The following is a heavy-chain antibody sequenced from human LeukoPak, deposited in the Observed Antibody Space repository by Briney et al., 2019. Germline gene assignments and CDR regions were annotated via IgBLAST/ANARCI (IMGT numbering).Heavy chain of an antibody. V-gene: IGHV3-48*04. Sequence: PGGSLRLSCAASGFTFSSYSMTWVRQAPGKGLEWVSYISSSSSTIYYADSVKGRFTISRDNAKNSLYLQMNSLRAEDTAVYYCARAPAGLEDWNSENWGQGTLVTVSS. CDR1: GFTFSSYS. CDR2: ISSSSSTI. CDR3: ARAPAGLEDWNSEN. D-gene: IGHD1-7*01. J-gene: IGHJ4*02.